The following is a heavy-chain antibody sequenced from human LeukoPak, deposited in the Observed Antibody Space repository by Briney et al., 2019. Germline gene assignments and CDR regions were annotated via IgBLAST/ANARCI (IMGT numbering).Heavy chain of an antibody. CDR1: GFTFSSYA. J-gene: IGHJ5*02. Sequence: GGSLRLSCAASGFTFSSYAMSWVRQAPGKGLEWVSSISCRGGSTYYADSVKGRFTISRANSKNTLYLQMNSLRAEDTAVYYCAKDKPTDGNWFDPWGQGTLVTVSS. CDR2: ISCRGGST. D-gene: IGHD4-11*01. CDR3: AKDKPTDGNWFDP. V-gene: IGHV3-23*01.